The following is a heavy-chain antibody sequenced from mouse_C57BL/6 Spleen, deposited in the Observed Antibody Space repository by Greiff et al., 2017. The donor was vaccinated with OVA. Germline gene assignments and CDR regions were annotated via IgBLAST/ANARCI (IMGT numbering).Heavy chain of an antibody. J-gene: IGHJ3*01. CDR2: ISYDGCN. CDR1: GYSITSGYY. Sequence: EVQLQESGPGLVKPSQSLSLTCSVTGYSITSGYYWNWIRQFPGNKLEWMGYISYDGCNNYNPSLKNRISITRDTSKNQFFLKLNSVTTEDTATDDSARGACDGYYRAWCAYWGQGTLVTVSA. V-gene: IGHV3-6*01. D-gene: IGHD2-3*01. CDR3: ARGACDGYYRAWCAY.